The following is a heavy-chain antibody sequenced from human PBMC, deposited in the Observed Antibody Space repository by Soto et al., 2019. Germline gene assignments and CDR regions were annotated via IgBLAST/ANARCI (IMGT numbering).Heavy chain of an antibody. CDR2: IKSKTDGGTT. Sequence: PGGSLRLSCAASGFTFSNAWMNWVRQAPGKGLEWVGRIKSKTDGGTTDYAAPVKGRFTISRDDSKNTLYLQMNSLKTEDTAVYYCTTDTYGYPYYYGMDVWGQGTTVTVSS. CDR1: GFTFSNAW. CDR3: TTDTYGYPYYYGMDV. J-gene: IGHJ6*02. V-gene: IGHV3-15*07. D-gene: IGHD5-18*01.